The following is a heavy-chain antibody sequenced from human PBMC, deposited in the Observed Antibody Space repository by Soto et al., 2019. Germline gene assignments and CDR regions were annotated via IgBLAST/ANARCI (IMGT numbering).Heavy chain of an antibody. CDR1: GYTFTSYG. V-gene: IGHV1-18*01. D-gene: IGHD3-22*01. CDR3: ARDSYYDSSGYYYPLDY. Sequence: QVQLVQSGAEVKKPGASVKVSCKASGYTFTSYGISWVRQAPGQGLEWMGWISAYNGNTNYAQKLQGRVTMTTDTTTSTACMELRSLRSDDTAVYYCARDSYYDSSGYYYPLDYWGQGTLVTVSS. CDR2: ISAYNGNT. J-gene: IGHJ4*02.